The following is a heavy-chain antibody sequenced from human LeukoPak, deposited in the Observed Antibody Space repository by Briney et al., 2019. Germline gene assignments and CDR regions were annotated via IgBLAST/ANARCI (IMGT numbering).Heavy chain of an antibody. Sequence: SVKVSCKASGGTFSSYAISWVRQAPGQGLEWMGGIIPIFGTANYAQKFQGRVTITADESTSTAYMELSSLRSEDTAVCYCARGPAAINGDWFDPWGQGTLVTVSS. CDR3: ARGPAAINGDWFDP. V-gene: IGHV1-69*13. CDR2: IIPIFGTA. D-gene: IGHD2-2*01. CDR1: GGTFSSYA. J-gene: IGHJ5*02.